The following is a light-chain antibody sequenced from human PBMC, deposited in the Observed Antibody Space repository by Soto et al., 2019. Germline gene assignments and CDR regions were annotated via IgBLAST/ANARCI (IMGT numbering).Light chain of an antibody. CDR2: HAS. J-gene: IGKJ1*01. CDR3: QQYDSYSPT. V-gene: IGKV1-5*01. Sequence: DIQMTQSPSTLAASIGDRVTITCRASHTISSWLAWYQQKPGKAPRLLIHHASSLESGVPSRISGSGSGTEFTLIISNLQPEDVAIYYCQQYDSYSPTFGQGTKVDI. CDR1: HTISSW.